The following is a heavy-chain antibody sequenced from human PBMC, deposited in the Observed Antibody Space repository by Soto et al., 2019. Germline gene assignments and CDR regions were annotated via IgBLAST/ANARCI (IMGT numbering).Heavy chain of an antibody. J-gene: IGHJ4*02. CDR2: ISAYSGGT. CDR3: ARGYYDSSGYDYFEY. V-gene: IGHV1-2*02. D-gene: IGHD3-22*01. Sequence: SVKVSCNTPGYPFTRYGISWVRQAPGQGLEWMGWISAYSGGTNYAQKFQGRVTMTRDTSISTAYMALSSLRSDDTAVYYCARGYYDSSGYDYFEYWGQGTLVTVSS. CDR1: GYPFTRYG.